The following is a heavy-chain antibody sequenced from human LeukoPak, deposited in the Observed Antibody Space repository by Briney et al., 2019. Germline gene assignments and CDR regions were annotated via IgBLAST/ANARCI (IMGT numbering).Heavy chain of an antibody. D-gene: IGHD2-2*01. V-gene: IGHV4-38-2*01. CDR2: IYHSGST. J-gene: IGHJ4*02. CDR1: GYSISSGYY. CDR3: ARLNDVVVPAAIVLDY. Sequence: SETLSLTCAVSGYSISSGYYWGWIRQPPGKGLEWIGSIYHSGSTCYNPSLKSRVTISVDTSKNQFSLKLSSVTAADTAVYYCARLNDVVVPAAIVLDYWGQGTLVTVSS.